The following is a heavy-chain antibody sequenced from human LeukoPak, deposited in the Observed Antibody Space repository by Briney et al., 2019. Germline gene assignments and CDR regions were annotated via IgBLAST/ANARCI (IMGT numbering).Heavy chain of an antibody. V-gene: IGHV1-69*05. CDR1: GGTFSSYA. CDR2: IIPIFGTA. J-gene: IGHJ4*02. Sequence: EASVKVSCKASGGTFSSYAISWVRQAPGQGLEWMGGIIPIFGTANYAQKFQGRVTITTDEFTSTAYMELSSLRSEDTAVYYCAGAAYYYDSSGYGFDYWGQGTLVTVSS. D-gene: IGHD3-22*01. CDR3: AGAAYYYDSSGYGFDY.